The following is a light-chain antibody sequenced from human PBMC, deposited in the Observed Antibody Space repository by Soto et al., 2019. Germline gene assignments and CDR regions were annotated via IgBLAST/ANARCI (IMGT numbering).Light chain of an antibody. V-gene: IGKV3-11*01. CDR3: QKRSNCPPPLT. Sequence: EIVLTQSPATLSLSPGERATLSCRASQSVSSYLAWYQQKPGQAPRLLIYDASNRATGIPARFSGSGSGTDFTLTISSLEPEDFAVYYCQKRSNCPPPLTFGGGTKVEIK. CDR1: QSVSSY. J-gene: IGKJ4*01. CDR2: DAS.